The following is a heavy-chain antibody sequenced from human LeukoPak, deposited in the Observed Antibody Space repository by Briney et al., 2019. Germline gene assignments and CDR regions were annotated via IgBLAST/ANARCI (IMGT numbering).Heavy chain of an antibody. V-gene: IGHV4-34*01. CDR3: ASTKSVAGQYYFDY. CDR1: GGSFSGYY. Sequence: SETLSLTCAVYGGSFSGYYWSWIRQPPGKGLEWIGEINHSGSTNYNPSLKSRVTISVDTSKNQFSLKLSSVTAADTAVYYCASTKSVAGQYYFDYWGQGTLVTASS. J-gene: IGHJ4*02. CDR2: INHSGST. D-gene: IGHD6-19*01.